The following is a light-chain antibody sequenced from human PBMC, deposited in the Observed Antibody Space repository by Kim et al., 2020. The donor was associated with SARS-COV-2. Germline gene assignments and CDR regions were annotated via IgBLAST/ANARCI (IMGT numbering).Light chain of an antibody. CDR2: GAS. CDR3: HQYGSSPYT. V-gene: IGKV3-20*01. CDR1: QSVRVNY. Sequence: LSPEDRAPLSCRASQSVRVNYLAWYQQKPGQAPRLLNYGASSRATGIPDRFSGSGSGTDFTLTISRLEPEDFAVYHCHQYGSSPYTFGQGTKLDI. J-gene: IGKJ2*01.